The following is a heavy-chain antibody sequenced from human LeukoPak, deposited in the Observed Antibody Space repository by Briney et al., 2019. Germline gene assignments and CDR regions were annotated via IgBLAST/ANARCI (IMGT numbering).Heavy chain of an antibody. CDR2: IYYSGSA. Sequence: PSETLSLTCTVSGGSISSSYWSWIRQPPGKGLEWIGYIYYSGSANYNPSLKSRVTISVDTSKNQFSLKLSSVIAADTAVYYCARGYCSGGSCPFDYWGQGTLVTVSS. CDR1: GGSISSSY. J-gene: IGHJ4*02. D-gene: IGHD2-15*01. CDR3: ARGYCSGGSCPFDY. V-gene: IGHV4-59*01.